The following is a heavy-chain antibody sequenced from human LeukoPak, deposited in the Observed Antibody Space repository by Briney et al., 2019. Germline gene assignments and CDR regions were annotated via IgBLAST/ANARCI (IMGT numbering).Heavy chain of an antibody. J-gene: IGHJ4*02. CDR1: GFIFSDYY. CDR3: ARDPGSGYEEHFDY. Sequence: GGSLRLSCAASGFIFSDYYMSWIRQAPGKGLEWVSYISSSGSTMYYTDSAKGRFTISRDNAKDSLYLQMNSLRAEDTAVYYCARDPGSGYEEHFDYWGQGTLVTVSS. D-gene: IGHD5-12*01. V-gene: IGHV3-11*01. CDR2: ISSSGSTM.